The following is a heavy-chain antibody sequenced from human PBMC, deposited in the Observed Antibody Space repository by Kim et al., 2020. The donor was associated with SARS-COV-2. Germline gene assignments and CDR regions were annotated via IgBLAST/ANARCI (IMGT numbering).Heavy chain of an antibody. CDR1: GFTFSNYA. J-gene: IGHJ4*02. Sequence: GGSLRLSCAASGFTFSNYAMSWVRQAPGKGLEWVSTIVGSGGFSYYAESLKGRFTITRNNSADTLYLQMNSLRAEDTAVYYCARTGQFDSWGQGTPVTVS. V-gene: IGHV3-23*01. CDR3: ARTGQFDS. CDR2: IVGSGGFS.